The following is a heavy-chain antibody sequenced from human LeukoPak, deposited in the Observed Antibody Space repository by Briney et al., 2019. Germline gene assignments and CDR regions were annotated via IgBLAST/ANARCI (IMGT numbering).Heavy chain of an antibody. CDR1: GGSISSDY. V-gene: IGHV4-59*01. Sequence: PSETLSLTCTVSGGSISSDYWSWIRQPPGKGLEWIGYIYYRGSTNYNPSLKSRVTISVDTSKNQFSLNLSSVTAADTAMYYCARDRSPEGYYDSSHWDYYHGMDVWGQGTTVTVSS. CDR3: ARDRSPEGYYDSSHWDYYHGMDV. D-gene: IGHD3-22*01. J-gene: IGHJ6*02. CDR2: IYYRGST.